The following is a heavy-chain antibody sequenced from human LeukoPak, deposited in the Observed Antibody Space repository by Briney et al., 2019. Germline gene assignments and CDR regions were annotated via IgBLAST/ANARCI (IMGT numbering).Heavy chain of an antibody. D-gene: IGHD6-6*01. CDR2: VNPDGSEG. CDR1: GFTFSGFW. Sequence: GGSLRLSCAVSGFTFSGFWMSWSRQAPGKGLEWVASVNPDGSEGYYADVVKGRFTISRDNAKNSLYLQINSLRAEDTAVYYCARSSYSSSSSVWGQGTMVTVSS. J-gene: IGHJ3*01. CDR3: ARSSYSSSSSV. V-gene: IGHV3-7*03.